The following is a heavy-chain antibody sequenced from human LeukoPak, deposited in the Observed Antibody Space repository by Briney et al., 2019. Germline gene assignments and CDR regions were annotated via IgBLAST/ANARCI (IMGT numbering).Heavy chain of an antibody. J-gene: IGHJ4*02. D-gene: IGHD5-24*01. Sequence: SETLSLTCTVSGYSISSGYYWGWIRQPPGKGLEWIGSIYHSGSTYYNPSLKSRVTISVDTSKNQFSLKLSSVTAADTAVYYCARDRTRDGYNPLDYWGQGTLVTVSS. CDR1: GYSISSGYY. CDR3: ARDRTRDGYNPLDY. V-gene: IGHV4-38-2*02. CDR2: IYHSGST.